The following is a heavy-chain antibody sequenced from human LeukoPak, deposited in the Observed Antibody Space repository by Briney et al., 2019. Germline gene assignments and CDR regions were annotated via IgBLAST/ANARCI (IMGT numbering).Heavy chain of an antibody. D-gene: IGHD6-13*01. J-gene: IGHJ6*02. CDR1: GFTFSSYW. CDR2: ISYDGSNK. V-gene: IGHV3-30*18. CDR3: AKDVVSSSWSMYYYYYGMDV. Sequence: GGSLRLSCAASGFTFSSYWMSWVRQAPGKGLEWVAVISYDGSNKYYADSVKGRFTISRDNSKNTLYLQMNSLRAEDTAVYYCAKDVVSSSWSMYYYYYGMDVWGQGTTVTVSS.